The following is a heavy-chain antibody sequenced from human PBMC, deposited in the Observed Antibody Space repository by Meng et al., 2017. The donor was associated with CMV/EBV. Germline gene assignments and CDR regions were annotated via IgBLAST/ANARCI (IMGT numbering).Heavy chain of an antibody. CDR3: ARHGMWLIRNAY. D-gene: IGHD2-21*01. CDR2: IYYSKST. J-gene: IGHJ4*02. V-gene: IGHV4-39*07. CDR1: GDSINSANKV. Sequence: LHLPQSGTGLVTPSETLSLTCSVSGDSINSANKVWGWIRQPPGKVLEWIASIYYSKSTYYNPSLKSRVTIAVDTSKNQFSLRLSSVTAADTAVYYCARHGMWLIRNAYWGQGTLAPSPQ.